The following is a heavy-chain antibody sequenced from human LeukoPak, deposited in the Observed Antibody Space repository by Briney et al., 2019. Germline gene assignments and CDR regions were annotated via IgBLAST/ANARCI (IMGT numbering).Heavy chain of an antibody. V-gene: IGHV1-18*01. CDR2: ISAYNGNT. D-gene: IGHD6-13*01. CDR1: DYTFTSYG. Sequence: ASVKVSCKASDYTFTSYGISWVRQAPGQGLEWMGWISAYNGNTNYAQKLQGRVTMTTDTSTSTAYMELRSLRSDDTAVYYCARSKGIAAAGTALGYWGQGTLVTVSS. CDR3: ARSKGIAAAGTALGY. J-gene: IGHJ4*02.